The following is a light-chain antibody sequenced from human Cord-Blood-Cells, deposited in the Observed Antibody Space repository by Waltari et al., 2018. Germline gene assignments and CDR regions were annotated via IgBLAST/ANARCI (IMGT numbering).Light chain of an antibody. CDR2: EVS. V-gene: IGLV2-14*01. CDR3: SSYTSSSTVV. CDR1: SSDVGGYNY. Sequence: QSALPQPASVSGSPGQSITISCTGTSSDVGGYNYVSWYQQHPGKAPKLMIYEVSNRPSGVSNRFSGSKSCNTASLTISGLQAEDEADYYCSSYTSSSTVVFGGGTKLTVL. J-gene: IGLJ2*01.